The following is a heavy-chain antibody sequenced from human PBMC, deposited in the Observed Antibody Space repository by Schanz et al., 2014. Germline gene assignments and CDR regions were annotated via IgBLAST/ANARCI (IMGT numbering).Heavy chain of an antibody. CDR1: GGSISSSSYY. D-gene: IGHD6-13*01. V-gene: IGHV4-39*02. J-gene: IGHJ3*02. Sequence: QLQLQESGPGLVKPSETLSLTCTVSGGSISSSSYYWGWIRQPPGKGLEWIGSIYYSGNTYYNPPLKRRVTIPADPCKNQFSRKLTSVAAADTAVYYCAREVPHVIAAAGGSGAFDIWGQGTMVTVSS. CDR2: IYYSGNT. CDR3: AREVPHVIAAAGGSGAFDI.